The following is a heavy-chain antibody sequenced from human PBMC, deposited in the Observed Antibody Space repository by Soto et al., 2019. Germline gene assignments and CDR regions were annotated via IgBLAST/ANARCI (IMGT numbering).Heavy chain of an antibody. Sequence: QVQLVGSGGGVVQPGRSLRLSCAASGFTLSSYSMHWVRQGPGKGLDWVAAMSYDGSSKYFADSVKGRFTISRDNSKNTLSLQMNSLGGEDSAVYYCARGRSVINHDDFEYWGQGTLVTVSS. CDR3: ARGRSVINHDDFEY. D-gene: IGHD2-21*01. J-gene: IGHJ4*02. V-gene: IGHV3-30-3*01. CDR1: GFTLSSYS. CDR2: MSYDGSSK.